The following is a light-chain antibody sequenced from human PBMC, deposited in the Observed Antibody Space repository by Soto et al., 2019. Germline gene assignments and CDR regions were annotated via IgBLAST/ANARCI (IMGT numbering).Light chain of an antibody. Sequence: MTHSASSLSAPVRNRVTITCRASQTISSWLAWYQQKPGKAPKLLIYKASTLKSGVPSRFSGSGSGTEFTLTISSLQPDDFATYCCQDYNSYSEALGQGSKVDIK. CDR3: QDYNSYSEA. J-gene: IGKJ1*01. V-gene: IGKV1-5*03. CDR1: QTISSW. CDR2: KAS.